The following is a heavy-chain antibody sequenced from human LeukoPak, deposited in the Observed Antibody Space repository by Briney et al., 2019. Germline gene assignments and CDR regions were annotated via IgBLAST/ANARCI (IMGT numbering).Heavy chain of an antibody. Sequence: SETLSLTCTVSGGSISSYYWSWIRQPPGKGLEWIGYIYYSGSTNYNPSLKSRVTISVDTSKNQFSLKLSSVTAADTAVYYCARGTVALDYWGQGTLVTVSS. CDR3: ARGTVALDY. D-gene: IGHD4-23*01. CDR1: GGSISSYY. J-gene: IGHJ4*02. V-gene: IGHV4-59*01. CDR2: IYYSGST.